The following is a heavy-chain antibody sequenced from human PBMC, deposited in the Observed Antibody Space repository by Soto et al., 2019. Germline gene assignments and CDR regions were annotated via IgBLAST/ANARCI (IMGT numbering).Heavy chain of an antibody. CDR1: GGSFNNYY. V-gene: IGHV4-4*08. Sequence: SETLSLTCTVSGGSFNNYYWTWIRQPPGKGLEWIGYIYSSGSAGYNPSLKSRVTILVDTSKNQFSLKLSSVTAADTAVYYCANGGGDYSSGWYGAFDIWGRGTMVTVSS. CDR3: ANGGGDYSSGWYGAFDI. J-gene: IGHJ3*02. D-gene: IGHD6-19*01. CDR2: IYSSGSA.